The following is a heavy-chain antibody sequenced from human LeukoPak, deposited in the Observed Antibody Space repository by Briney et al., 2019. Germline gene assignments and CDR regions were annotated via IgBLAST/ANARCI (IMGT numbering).Heavy chain of an antibody. Sequence: ASVKVSCKASGYTFTNYGINWVRQAPGQGLEWMGWISAYNGDTNYVQNFQGRVTMTTDTSTSTASMELRSLRSDDTAVYYCARAALESKLAFDIWGQGTMVTVSS. CDR2: ISAYNGDT. J-gene: IGHJ3*02. V-gene: IGHV1-18*01. CDR1: GYTFTNYG. CDR3: ARAALESKLAFDI.